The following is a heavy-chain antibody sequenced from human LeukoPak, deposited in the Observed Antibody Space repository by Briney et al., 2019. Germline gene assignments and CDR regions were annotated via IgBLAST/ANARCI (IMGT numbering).Heavy chain of an antibody. CDR2: INPSGGST. V-gene: IGHV1-46*01. J-gene: IGHJ4*02. CDR3: ALSSGYFRSFDY. CDR1: GYTFTSYY. Sequence: ASVKVSCKASGYTFTSYYMHWVRQAPGQGLEWMGIINPSGGSTSYAQKFQGRLTMTRDMSTSTVYMELSSLRSEDTAVYYCALSSGYFRSFDYWGQGTLVTVSS. D-gene: IGHD3-22*01.